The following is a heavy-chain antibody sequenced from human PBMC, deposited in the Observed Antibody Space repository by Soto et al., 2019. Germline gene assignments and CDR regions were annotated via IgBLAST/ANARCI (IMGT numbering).Heavy chain of an antibody. CDR3: AKDLSDYGDKESWFDP. CDR1: GFTFSSYA. J-gene: IGHJ5*02. Sequence: PGGSLGLSFAASGFTFSSYAMSWFRQAPGKGLEWVSAISGSGGSTYYADSVKGRFTISRDNSKNTLYLQMNSLRAEDTAVYYCAKDLSDYGDKESWFDPWGQGTLVTVSS. CDR2: ISGSGGST. V-gene: IGHV3-23*01. D-gene: IGHD4-17*01.